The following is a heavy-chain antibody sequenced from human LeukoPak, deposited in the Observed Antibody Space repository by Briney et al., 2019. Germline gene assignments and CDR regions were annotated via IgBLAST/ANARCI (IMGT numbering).Heavy chain of an antibody. CDR1: GFTFSSYG. V-gene: IGHV3-33*01. CDR3: ARENPAMDV. J-gene: IGHJ6*02. Sequence: GGSLRLSCAASGFTFSSYGMHWVRQAPGKGLEWVAVIWYDGSKKYYADFVKGRFTISRDNSKNTLYLQMNSLRAEDTAVYYCARENPAMDVWGRGTTVTVSS. CDR2: IWYDGSKK.